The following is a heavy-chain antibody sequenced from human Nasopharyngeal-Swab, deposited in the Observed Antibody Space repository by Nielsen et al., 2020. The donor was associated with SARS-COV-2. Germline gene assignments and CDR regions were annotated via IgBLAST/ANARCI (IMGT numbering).Heavy chain of an antibody. D-gene: IGHD4/OR15-4a*01. Sequence: SETLSLTCTVSGDSIGSSGYYWSWIRQLPGKGLHWLGYVYQSGNPYYDPSLRSRVTISVDKSKNQFSLNLSSVTAADTAGYYCARGILVTGDYGLVYYYYGMDVWGQGTAVIVSS. CDR3: ARGILVTGDYGLVYYYYGMDV. J-gene: IGHJ6*02. V-gene: IGHV4-31*03. CDR2: VYQSGNP. CDR1: GDSIGSSGYY.